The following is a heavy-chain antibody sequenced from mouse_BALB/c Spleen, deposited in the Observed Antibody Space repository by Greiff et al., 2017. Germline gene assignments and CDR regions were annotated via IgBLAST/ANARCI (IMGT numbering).Heavy chain of an antibody. CDR3: ARSGTWYFDY. V-gene: IGHV5-17*02. D-gene: IGHD3-3*01. CDR1: GFTFSSFG. J-gene: IGHJ2*01. CDR2: ISSGSSTI. Sequence: EVQVVESGGGLVQPGGSRKLSCAASGFTFSSFGMHWVRQAPEKGLEWVAYISSGSSTIYYADTVKGRFTISRDNPKNTLFLQMTSLRSEDTAMYYCARSGTWYFDYWGQGTTLTVSS.